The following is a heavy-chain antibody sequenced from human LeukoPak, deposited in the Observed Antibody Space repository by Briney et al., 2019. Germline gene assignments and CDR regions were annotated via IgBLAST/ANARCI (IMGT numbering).Heavy chain of an antibody. J-gene: IGHJ4*02. CDR2: ISSSSSYT. CDR1: GFTFSDYY. V-gene: IGHV3-11*05. Sequence: GGSLRLSCVASGFTFSDYYMSWIRQAPGKGLEWVSYISSSSSYTNYADSVKGRFTISRNNAKNSLYVQMNSLRAEDTAVYYCARVRDSSGYYPDYWGQGTLVTISS. D-gene: IGHD3-22*01. CDR3: ARVRDSSGYYPDY.